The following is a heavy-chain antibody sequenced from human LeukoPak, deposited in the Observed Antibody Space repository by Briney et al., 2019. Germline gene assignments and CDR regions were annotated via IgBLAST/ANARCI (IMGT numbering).Heavy chain of an antibody. J-gene: IGHJ4*02. V-gene: IGHV3-20*04. D-gene: IGHD3-9*01. CDR1: GFTFGGYG. CDR3: AKDRHELPYFDWLLSHPGGIDY. Sequence: GGSLRLSCAASGFTFGGYGMSWVRQAPGKGLEWVSGISWNGGSTGYADSVKGRFTISRDNAKNSLYLQMNSLRAEDTAVYYCAKDRHELPYFDWLLSHPGGIDYWGQRALVTVAS. CDR2: ISWNGGST.